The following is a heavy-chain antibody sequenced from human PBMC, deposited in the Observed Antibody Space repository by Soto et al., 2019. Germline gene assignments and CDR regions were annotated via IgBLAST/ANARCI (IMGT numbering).Heavy chain of an antibody. V-gene: IGHV1-24*01. J-gene: IGHJ4*02. Sequence: GASVKVSCKVSGYTLTELSMHWVRQAPGKGLEWMGGFDPEDGETIYAQKFQGRVTMTEDTSTDTAYMELRSLRSDDTAAYYCARDWAAAGPFDYWGQGTLVTVSS. CDR3: ARDWAAAGPFDY. CDR1: GYTLTELS. D-gene: IGHD6-13*01. CDR2: FDPEDGET.